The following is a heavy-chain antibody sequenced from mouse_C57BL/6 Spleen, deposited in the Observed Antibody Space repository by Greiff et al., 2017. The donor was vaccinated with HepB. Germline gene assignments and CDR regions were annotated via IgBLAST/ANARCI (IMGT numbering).Heavy chain of an antibody. J-gene: IGHJ3*01. V-gene: IGHV1-82*01. D-gene: IGHD1-1*01. Sequence: QVQLQQSGPELVKPGASVKISCKASGYAFSSSWMNWVKQRPGKGLEWIGRIYPGDGDTNYNGKFKGKATLTADKSSSTAYMQLSSLTSEDSAVYFCARESDYYGSSRFAYWGQGTLVTVSA. CDR2: IYPGDGDT. CDR3: ARESDYYGSSRFAY. CDR1: GYAFSSSW.